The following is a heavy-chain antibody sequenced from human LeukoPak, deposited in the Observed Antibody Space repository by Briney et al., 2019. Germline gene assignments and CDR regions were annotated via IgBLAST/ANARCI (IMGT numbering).Heavy chain of an antibody. CDR2: IKPNSADT. CDR3: ARLYCSSTSCSPRKYYFDY. D-gene: IGHD2-2*01. Sequence: ASVKVSCKASGYTLSDYFMHWVRQAPGQGLEWMGWIKPNSADTNYAQKLQGRVTMTTDTSTSTAYMELRSLRSDDTAVYYCARLYCSSTSCSPRKYYFDYWGQGTLVTVSS. J-gene: IGHJ4*02. V-gene: IGHV1-2*02. CDR1: GYTLSDYF.